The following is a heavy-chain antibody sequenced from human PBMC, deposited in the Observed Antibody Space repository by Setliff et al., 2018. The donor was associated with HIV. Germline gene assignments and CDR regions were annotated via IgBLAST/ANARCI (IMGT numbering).Heavy chain of an antibody. CDR3: ARDRRSAITFGGLNAVSISGMGV. J-gene: IGHJ6*02. CDR2: IIPIFDTV. D-gene: IGHD3-16*01. CDR1: GGTSSSYG. Sequence: SVKVSCKASGGTSSSYGISWVRQAPGQGLEWMGGIIPIFDTVNYAQKFQGRVTITADESTNTAYMERSSLRSEDTAVYYCARDRRSAITFGGLNAVSISGMGVWGQGTTVTVS. V-gene: IGHV1-69*13.